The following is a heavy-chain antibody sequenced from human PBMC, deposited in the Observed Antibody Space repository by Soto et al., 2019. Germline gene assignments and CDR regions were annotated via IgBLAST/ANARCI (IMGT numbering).Heavy chain of an antibody. CDR3: ARVSTMVRGVTSYYYGMDV. J-gene: IGHJ6*02. CDR1: GGPLSSGCYY. Sequence: TLSLRCTVSGGPLSSGCYYWSWIRQHPGKGLEWIGYIYYSGSTYYNPSLKSRVTISVDTSKNQFALKLSSVTAADTAVYYCARVSTMVRGVTSYYYGMDVWGQATTVTVSS. CDR2: IYYSGST. D-gene: IGHD3-10*01. V-gene: IGHV4-31*03.